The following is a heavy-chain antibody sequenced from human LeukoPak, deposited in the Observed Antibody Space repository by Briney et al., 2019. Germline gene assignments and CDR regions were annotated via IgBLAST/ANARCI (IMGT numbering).Heavy chain of an antibody. Sequence: RASVKVSCKASGGTFSSYAISWVRQAPGQGLEWMGRIIPIFGTANYAQKFQGRVTITTDESTSTAYMELSSLRSEDTAVYYCARDPGVGYYTAKYFQHWGQGTLVTVSS. CDR1: GGTFSSYA. V-gene: IGHV1-69*05. D-gene: IGHD3-22*01. CDR2: IIPIFGTA. J-gene: IGHJ1*01. CDR3: ARDPGVGYYTAKYFQH.